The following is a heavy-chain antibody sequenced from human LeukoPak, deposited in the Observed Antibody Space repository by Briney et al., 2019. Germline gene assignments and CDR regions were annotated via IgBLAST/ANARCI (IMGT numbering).Heavy chain of an antibody. V-gene: IGHV3-15*01. D-gene: IGHD2-21*02. CDR1: GFSFRNAW. CDR3: TTVWNCGGDCSDAFDI. J-gene: IGHJ3*02. Sequence: GGSPRLSRAASGFSFRNAWMSWVRQAPGKGLEWIGRIKSKTDGGTTDYAAPVKGRFTISRDDSKNTLYLQMNSLKTEDTAVYYCTTVWNCGGDCSDAFDIWGQGTMVTVSS. CDR2: IKSKTDGGTT.